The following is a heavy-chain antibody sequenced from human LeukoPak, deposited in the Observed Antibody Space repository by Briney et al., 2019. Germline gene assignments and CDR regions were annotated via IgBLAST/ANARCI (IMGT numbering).Heavy chain of an antibody. CDR2: IYYSGST. J-gene: IGHJ6*04. D-gene: IGHD6-25*01. CDR3: ARIRSSGYGMDV. CDR1: GGSISSYY. Sequence: SETLSLTCTVSGGSISSYYWSWIRQPPGKGLEWIGYIYYSGSTNYNPSLKSRVTISVDTSKNQFSLKLSSVTAADTAVYYCARIRSSGYGMDVWGKGTTVNVSS. V-gene: IGHV4-59*08.